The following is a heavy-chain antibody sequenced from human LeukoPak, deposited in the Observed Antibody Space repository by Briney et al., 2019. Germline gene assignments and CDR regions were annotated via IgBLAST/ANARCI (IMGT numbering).Heavy chain of an antibody. Sequence: ASVKVSCKASGYTFTSYYMHWVRQAPGQGLEWMGIINPSGGSTSYAQKFQGRVTMTRDMSTSTVYMELSSLRSEDTAVYYCPRPLQQQLAHDAFDIWGQGTMVTVSS. CDR3: PRPLQQQLAHDAFDI. D-gene: IGHD6-13*01. CDR1: GYTFTSYY. V-gene: IGHV1-46*01. CDR2: INPSGGST. J-gene: IGHJ3*02.